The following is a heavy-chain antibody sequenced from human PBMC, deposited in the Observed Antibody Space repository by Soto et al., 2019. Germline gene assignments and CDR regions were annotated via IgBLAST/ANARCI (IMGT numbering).Heavy chain of an antibody. V-gene: IGHV4-59*01. CDR2: IYYSGST. CDR1: GGSISSYY. D-gene: IGHD2-15*01. J-gene: IGHJ6*02. Sequence: PSETLSLTCTVSGGSISSYYWSCIRQPPGKGLEWIGYIYYSGSTNYNPSLKSRVTISVDTSKNQFSLKLSSVTAADTAVYYCARGTLLGYCSGGSCPYGMDVWGQGTTVTVSS. CDR3: ARGTLLGYCSGGSCPYGMDV.